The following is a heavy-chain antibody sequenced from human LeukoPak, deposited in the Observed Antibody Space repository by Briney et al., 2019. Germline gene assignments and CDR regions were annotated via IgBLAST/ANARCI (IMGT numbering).Heavy chain of an antibody. CDR1: GFTFSSYT. J-gene: IGHJ6*02. V-gene: IGHV3-21*04. CDR2: ISSSSSYI. Sequence: GGSLRLSCAASGFTFSSYTMNWVRQAAGKGLEGVSSISSSSSYIYYADSVKGRFTISRDNSKNTLYLQMNSLRAEDTAVYYCAKDESDSSGYYYYGMDVWGQGTTVTVSS. D-gene: IGHD3-22*01. CDR3: AKDESDSSGYYYYGMDV.